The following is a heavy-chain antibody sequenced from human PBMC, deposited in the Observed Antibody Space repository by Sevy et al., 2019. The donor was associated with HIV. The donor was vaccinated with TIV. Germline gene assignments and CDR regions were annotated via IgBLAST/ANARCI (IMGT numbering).Heavy chain of an antibody. CDR1: GFTFSSYS. CDR2: ISSSSSYI. Sequence: GESLKISCAASGFTFSSYSMNWVRQAPGKGLEWVSGISSSSSYIYYADSVKGRFTISRDNAKNSLYLQMNSLRAEDTAVYYCARDREQQLSDYWGQGTLVTVSS. D-gene: IGHD6-13*01. V-gene: IGHV3-21*01. J-gene: IGHJ4*02. CDR3: ARDREQQLSDY.